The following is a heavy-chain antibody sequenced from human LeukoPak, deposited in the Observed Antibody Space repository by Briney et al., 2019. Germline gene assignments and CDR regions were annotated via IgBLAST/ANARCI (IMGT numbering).Heavy chain of an antibody. CDR1: GFTYSHFG. CDR3: AKDAQRGFDYSNSLEY. J-gene: IGHJ4*02. D-gene: IGHD4-11*01. Sequence: GRSLRLSCAASGFTYSHFGMHWVRQAPGKGLEWVAVIWSDGTEKYYADAVKGRFTISRDNSKNTLYLQMNSLRGGDTAVYYCAKDAQRGFDYSNSLEYWGQGTLVTVSS. CDR2: IWSDGTEK. V-gene: IGHV3-33*06.